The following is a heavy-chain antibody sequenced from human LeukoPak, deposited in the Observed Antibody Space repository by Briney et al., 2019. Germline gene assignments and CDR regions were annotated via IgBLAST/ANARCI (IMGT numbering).Heavy chain of an antibody. CDR3: ARDEGQLLYDY. V-gene: IGHV3-66*01. D-gene: IGHD2-2*02. Sequence: GGSLRLSCAASGFTVSSNYMSWVRQAPGKGLEWVSVIYSGGSTYYADSVKGRFTISRDNSKNTLYLQMNSLRAEDTAVYYCARDEGQLLYDYWGQGTLVTVSS. CDR1: GFTVSSNY. CDR2: IYSGGST. J-gene: IGHJ4*02.